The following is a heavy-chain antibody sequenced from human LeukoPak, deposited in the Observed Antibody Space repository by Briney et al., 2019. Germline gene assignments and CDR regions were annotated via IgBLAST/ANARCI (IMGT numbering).Heavy chain of an antibody. Sequence: PGGSLRLSCAASGFTFSSYSMHWVRQAPGKGLEYVSGISRNGGSTYYANSVKGRFTISRDNSKNTLYLQMGSLRAEDMAVYYCARMGTTGTTADYWGQGTLVTVSS. J-gene: IGHJ4*02. CDR3: ARMGTTGTTADY. CDR2: ISRNGGST. V-gene: IGHV3-64*01. CDR1: GFTFSSYS. D-gene: IGHD1-1*01.